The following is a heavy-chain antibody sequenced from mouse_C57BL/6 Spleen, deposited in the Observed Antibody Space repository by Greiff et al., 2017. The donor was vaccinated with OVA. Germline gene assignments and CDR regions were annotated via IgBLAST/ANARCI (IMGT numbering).Heavy chain of an antibody. CDR1: GYTFTEYT. D-gene: IGHD1-1*01. V-gene: IGHV1-62-2*01. CDR3: ARHPHYYGSRKRYFDY. CDR2: FYPGSGSI. Sequence: QVQLKESGAELVKPGASVKLSCKASGYTFTEYTIHWVKQRSGQGLEWIGWFYPGSGSIKYNEKFKDKATLTADKSSSTVYMELSRLTSEDSAVYFCARHPHYYGSRKRYFDYWGQGTTLTVSS. J-gene: IGHJ2*01.